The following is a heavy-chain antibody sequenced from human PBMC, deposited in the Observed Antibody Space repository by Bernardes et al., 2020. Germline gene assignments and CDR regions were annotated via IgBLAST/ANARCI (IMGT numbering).Heavy chain of an antibody. CDR3: ARSHLIWSGYYPPTSYYGMDV. D-gene: IGHD3-3*01. Sequence: SETLSLTCAVYGGSFSGYYWSWIRQPPGKGLEWIGEINHSGSTNYNPSLKSRVTISVDTSKNQFSLKLSSVTAADTAVYYCARSHLIWSGYYPPTSYYGMDVWGQGTTVTDPS. CDR2: INHSGST. J-gene: IGHJ6*02. CDR1: GGSFSGYY. V-gene: IGHV4-34*01.